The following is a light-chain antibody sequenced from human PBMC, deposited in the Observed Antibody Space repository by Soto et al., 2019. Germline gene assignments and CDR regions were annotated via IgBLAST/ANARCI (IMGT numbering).Light chain of an antibody. CDR3: MQGTHWPRT. CDR1: QSLVHSNGNTY. CDR2: KGS. Sequence: DVVMTQSPLPLPVTLGQPASISCRSTQSLVHSNGNTYLIWFHQRPGQSPRRLIYKGSIRDSGVPDRFSGSGSGTEFTLKISRVEADDVGVYYCMQGTHWPRTFGQGTKVEIK. J-gene: IGKJ1*01. V-gene: IGKV2-30*02.